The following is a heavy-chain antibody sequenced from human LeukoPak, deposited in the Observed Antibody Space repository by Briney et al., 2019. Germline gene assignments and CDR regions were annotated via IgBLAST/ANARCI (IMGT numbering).Heavy chain of an antibody. D-gene: IGHD3-22*01. V-gene: IGHV3-64*01. CDR2: ISCNGGST. J-gene: IGHJ4*02. Sequence: PGGSLRLSCAASGFTFSSYAMHWVRQAPGKGLEYVSAISCNGGSTYYANSVKGRFTISRDNSKNTLYLQMGSLRAEDMAVYYCARYYYDSSGYYYDYWGQGTLVTVSS. CDR3: ARYYYDSSGYYYDY. CDR1: GFTFSSYA.